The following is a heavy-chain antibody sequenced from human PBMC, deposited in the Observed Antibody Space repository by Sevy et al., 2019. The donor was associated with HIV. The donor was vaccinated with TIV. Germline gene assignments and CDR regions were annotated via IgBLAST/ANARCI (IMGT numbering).Heavy chain of an antibody. D-gene: IGHD6-19*01. Sequence: GGSLRLSCATSGFTFSDYYMDWVRQAPGKGLEWVGRIRNKPNIYTTEYATSVKGRFNISRDDSKNSVYLQMNSLKTEDTAVYYCARVTAVADLYFDYWGQGTLVTVSS. CDR1: GFTFSDYY. J-gene: IGHJ4*02. CDR3: ARVTAVADLYFDY. CDR2: IRNKPNIYTT. V-gene: IGHV3-72*01.